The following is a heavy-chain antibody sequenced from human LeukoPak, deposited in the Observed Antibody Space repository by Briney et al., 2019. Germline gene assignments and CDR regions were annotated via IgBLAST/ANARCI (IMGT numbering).Heavy chain of an antibody. Sequence: SETLSLTCTVSGGSISSYYWSWIRQPPGKGLEWIGEINHSGSTNYNPSLKSRVTISVDTSKNQFSLKLSSVTAADTAVYYCARARPRRWFDPWGQGTLVTVSS. CDR3: ARARPRRWFDP. V-gene: IGHV4-34*01. CDR2: INHSGST. CDR1: GGSISSYY. J-gene: IGHJ5*02.